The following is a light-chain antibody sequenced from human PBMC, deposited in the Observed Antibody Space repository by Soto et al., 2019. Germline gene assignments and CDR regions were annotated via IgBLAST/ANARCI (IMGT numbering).Light chain of an antibody. V-gene: IGKV1-39*01. CDR1: QTISSY. Sequence: DIQMTQSPSSLSAFVGDRVTITCRASQTISSYVNWYQQKPGKAPKLLIYAASSLQSGVPSRFSGSGSGTDFTLTISSLQPEDFATYYCQQSYSTPFTFGQGTRLE. CDR2: AAS. J-gene: IGKJ5*01. CDR3: QQSYSTPFT.